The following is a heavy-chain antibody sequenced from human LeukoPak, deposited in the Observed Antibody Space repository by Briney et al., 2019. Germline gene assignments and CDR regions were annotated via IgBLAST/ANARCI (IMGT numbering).Heavy chain of an antibody. Sequence: SETLSLTCRVSGVSISSSVNYWGWIRQPPGKGLEWGGSIFQSGTTYNKPSLQSRATVSLDMPNNQFSLRLTSVTAADTAVYYCARDNGFSDASGYYYRPGAFDIWGQGTTVIVSS. CDR2: IFQSGTT. CDR3: ARDNGFSDASGYYYRPGAFDI. CDR1: GVSISSSVNY. D-gene: IGHD3-22*01. V-gene: IGHV4-39*07. J-gene: IGHJ3*02.